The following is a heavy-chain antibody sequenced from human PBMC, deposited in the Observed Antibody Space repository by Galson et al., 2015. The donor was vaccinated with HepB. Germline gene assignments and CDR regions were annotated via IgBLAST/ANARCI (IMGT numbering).Heavy chain of an antibody. D-gene: IGHD3-3*01. CDR1: GYTFTSYA. V-gene: IGHV1-3*01. CDR2: INAGNGNT. J-gene: IGHJ6*02. Sequence: SVKVSCKASGYTFTSYAMHWVRQAPRQRLEWMGWINAGNGNTKYSQKFQGRVTITRDTSASTAYMELSSLRSEDTAVYYCARELGFLEPDYYYYYGMDVWGQGTTVTVSS. CDR3: ARELGFLEPDYYYYYGMDV.